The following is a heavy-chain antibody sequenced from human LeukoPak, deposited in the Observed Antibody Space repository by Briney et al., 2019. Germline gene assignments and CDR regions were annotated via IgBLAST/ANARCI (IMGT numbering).Heavy chain of an antibody. J-gene: IGHJ4*02. D-gene: IGHD1-26*01. CDR2: IYYSGST. Sequence: SETLSLTCTVSGGSISSSSYYWGWIRQPPGKGLEWIGSIYYSGSTYYNPSLKSRVTISVDTSKNQFSLKLSSVTAADTAVYYCAPLTTSGAFDYWGQGTLVTVSS. V-gene: IGHV4-39*01. CDR1: GGSISSSSYY. CDR3: APLTTSGAFDY.